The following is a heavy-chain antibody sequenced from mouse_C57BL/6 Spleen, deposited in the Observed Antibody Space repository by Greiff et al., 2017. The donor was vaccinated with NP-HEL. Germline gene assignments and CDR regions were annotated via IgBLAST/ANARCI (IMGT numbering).Heavy chain of an antibody. CDR1: GYTFTDYN. J-gene: IGHJ3*01. D-gene: IGHD2-1*01. V-gene: IGHV1-18*01. CDR3: ARSPYGNYPGGH. Sequence: EVQLQQSGPELVKPGASVKIPCKASGYTFTDYNMDWVKQSHGKSLERIGDINPNNGGTIYNQKFKGKATLTVDKSSSTAYMELRSLTSEDTAVYYCARSPYGNYPGGHWGQGTLVTVSA. CDR2: INPNNGGT.